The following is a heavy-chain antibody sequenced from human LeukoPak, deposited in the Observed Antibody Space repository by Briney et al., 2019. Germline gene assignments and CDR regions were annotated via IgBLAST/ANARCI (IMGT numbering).Heavy chain of an antibody. CDR1: GFTFSSYS. D-gene: IGHD3-16*02. CDR3: AREPPLGGYVWGSYRYRSYFDY. V-gene: IGHV3-21*01. CDR2: ISSSSSYI. Sequence: GGSLRLSCAASGFTFSSYSMNWVRQAPGKGLEWVSSISSSSSYIYYADSVKGRFTISRDNAKNSLYLQMNSLRAEDTAVYYCAREPPLGGYVWGSYRYRSYFDYWGQGTLVTVSS. J-gene: IGHJ4*02.